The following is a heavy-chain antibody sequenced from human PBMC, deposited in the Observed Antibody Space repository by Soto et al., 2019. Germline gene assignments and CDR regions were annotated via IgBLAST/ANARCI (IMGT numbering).Heavy chain of an antibody. CDR2: IYTSVST. V-gene: IGHV4-61*02. CDR3: ARACSSTSCYDVFDS. Sequence: SETLSLTCTVSGGSITSNFFYWGWIRQPAGKGLQWIGRIYTSVSTNYKPSLKSRVTMSVDTSKNQFSLKLSSVTAAETAVYYCARACSSTSCYDVFDSWGQGTLVTVSS. J-gene: IGHJ4*02. D-gene: IGHD2-2*01. CDR1: GGSITSNFFY.